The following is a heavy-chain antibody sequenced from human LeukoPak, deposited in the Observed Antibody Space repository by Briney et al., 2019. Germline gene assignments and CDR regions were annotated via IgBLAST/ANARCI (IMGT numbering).Heavy chain of an antibody. CDR2: IKQDGSEK. CDR1: GFTFSSYL. CDR3: AREGGSPLYFDY. D-gene: IGHD1-26*01. J-gene: IGHJ4*02. V-gene: IGHV3-7*01. Sequence: GGSLRLSCAASGFTFSSYLMSWVRQAPGKGLEWVANIKQDGSEKYYVDSVKGRFTISRDNAKNSLYLQMNSLRAEDTAVYYCAREGGSPLYFDYWGQGTLVTVSS.